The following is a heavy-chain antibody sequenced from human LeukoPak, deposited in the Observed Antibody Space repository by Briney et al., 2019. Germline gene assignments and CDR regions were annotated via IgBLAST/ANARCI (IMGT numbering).Heavy chain of an antibody. CDR3: TTDPWLVSPRIAAAGIWFAPYYYYGMDV. V-gene: IGHV3-15*01. Sequence: GGSLRLSCAASRFTFSNAWMSWVRQAPGKGLEWVGRIKSKTDGGTTDYAAPVKGRFTISRDDSKNTLYLQMNSLKTEDTAVYYCTTDPWLVSPRIAAAGIWFAPYYYYGMDVWGQGTTVTVSS. J-gene: IGHJ6*02. D-gene: IGHD6-13*01. CDR1: RFTFSNAW. CDR2: IKSKTDGGTT.